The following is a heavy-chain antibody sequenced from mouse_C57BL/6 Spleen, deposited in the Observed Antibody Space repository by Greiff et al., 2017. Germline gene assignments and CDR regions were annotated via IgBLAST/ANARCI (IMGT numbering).Heavy chain of an antibody. CDR1: GFTFSSYA. CDR2: ISDGGSYT. Sequence: EVKLVESGGGLVKPGGSLKLSCAASGFTFSSYAMSWVRQTPEKRLEWVATISDGGSYTYYPDNVKGRFTISRDNAKNNLYLQMSHLKSEDTAMDYCAREWGGKYYYARDYWGQGTSVTVSS. CDR3: AREWGGKYYYARDY. V-gene: IGHV5-4*01. J-gene: IGHJ4*01.